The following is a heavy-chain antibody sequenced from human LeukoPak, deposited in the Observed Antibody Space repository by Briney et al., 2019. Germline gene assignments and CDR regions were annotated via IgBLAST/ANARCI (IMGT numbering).Heavy chain of an antibody. CDR2: IYYSGST. Sequence: SETLSLTCTVSGGSISSYYWSWIRQPPGKGLEWIGYIYYSGSTNYNPSLKSRVTISVDTSKNQFSLKLSSVTAADTAVYYCARVGALGGFDYWGQGTLGTVSS. CDR3: ARVGALGGFDY. V-gene: IGHV4-59*01. D-gene: IGHD1-26*01. J-gene: IGHJ4*02. CDR1: GGSISSYY.